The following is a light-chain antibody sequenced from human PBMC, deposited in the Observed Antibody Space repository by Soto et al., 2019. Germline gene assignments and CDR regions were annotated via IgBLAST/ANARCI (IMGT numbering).Light chain of an antibody. CDR3: QQYGSSPWIT. Sequence: DIQMTHSPSTLSGSVGDRVTITCRASQTISSWLAWYQQKPGRAPKLLIYKASTLKSGVPSRFSGSGSGTDFTLTISRLEPEDFAVYYCQQYGSSPWITFGQGTRLEN. J-gene: IGKJ5*01. CDR1: QTISSW. CDR2: KAS. V-gene: IGKV1-5*03.